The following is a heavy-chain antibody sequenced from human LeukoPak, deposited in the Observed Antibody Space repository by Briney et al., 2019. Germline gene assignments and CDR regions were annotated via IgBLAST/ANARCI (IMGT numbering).Heavy chain of an antibody. J-gene: IGHJ4*02. V-gene: IGHV1-69*04. CDR1: GGTFSSYA. D-gene: IGHD5-24*01. CDR2: IIPILGIA. Sequence: GASVKVSCKASGGTFSSYAISWVRQAPGQGLEWMGRIIPILGIANYAQKFQGRVTITADKSTSTAYMELSSLRSEDTAVYYCARGMATSFQLDYWGQGTLVTVSS. CDR3: ARGMATSFQLDY.